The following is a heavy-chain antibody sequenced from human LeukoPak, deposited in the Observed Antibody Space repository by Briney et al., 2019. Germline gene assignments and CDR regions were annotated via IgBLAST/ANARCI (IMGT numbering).Heavy chain of an antibody. CDR1: GFTFSSYS. CDR2: ISSSSSYI. J-gene: IGHJ4*02. CDR3: ARSWLLAAAGTYDY. D-gene: IGHD6-13*01. Sequence: GGSLRLSCAASGFTFSSYSMNWVRQAPGKGLEWVSSISSSSSYIYYADSVKGRFTISRDNAKSSLYLQMNSLRAGDTAVYYCARSWLLAAAGTYDYWGQGTLVTVSS. V-gene: IGHV3-21*01.